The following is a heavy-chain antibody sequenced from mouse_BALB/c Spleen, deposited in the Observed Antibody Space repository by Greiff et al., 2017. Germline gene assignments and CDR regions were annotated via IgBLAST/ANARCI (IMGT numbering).Heavy chain of an antibody. CDR2: IYPGNSDT. D-gene: IGHD1-1*01. CDR1: GYSFTSYW. J-gene: IGHJ4*01. V-gene: IGHV1-5*01. CDR3: TRNYGSFYAMDY. Sequence: SGTVLARPGASVKMSCKASGYSFTSYWMHWVKQRPGQGLEWIGAIYPGNSDTSYNQKFKGKAKLTAVTSASTAYMELSSLTNEDSAVYYCTRNYGSFYAMDYWGQGTSVTVSS.